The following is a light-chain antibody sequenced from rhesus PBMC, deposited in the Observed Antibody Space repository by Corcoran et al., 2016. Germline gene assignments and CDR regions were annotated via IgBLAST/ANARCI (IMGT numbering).Light chain of an antibody. CDR2: YAS. CDR3: QQYDDLPLA. Sequence: DIQMTQSPSSLSASVGDKVTITCHASQDISSWLAWYQQKPGKAPKPLIYYASTLQRGVPSRFGGRGSGTDYTLPISSRQPEDFATYYCQQYDDLPLAFGGGTKVEIK. V-gene: IGKV1-19*01. J-gene: IGKJ4*01. CDR1: QDISSW.